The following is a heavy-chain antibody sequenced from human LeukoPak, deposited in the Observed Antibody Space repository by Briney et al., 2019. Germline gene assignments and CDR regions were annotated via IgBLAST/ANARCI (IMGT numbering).Heavy chain of an antibody. J-gene: IGHJ3*02. CDR2: MNPNSGNT. V-gene: IGHV1-8*03. CDR1: GYTFTSYD. D-gene: IGHD3-22*01. Sequence: ASVKVSCKASGYTFTSYDINWVRQATGQGLEWMGWMNPNSGNTGYAQKFQGRVTITRNTSISTAYMELSSLRSEDTAVYYCARDIRVPFSYYYDSSGYYGVSAFDIWGQGTMVTVSS. CDR3: ARDIRVPFSYYYDSSGYYGVSAFDI.